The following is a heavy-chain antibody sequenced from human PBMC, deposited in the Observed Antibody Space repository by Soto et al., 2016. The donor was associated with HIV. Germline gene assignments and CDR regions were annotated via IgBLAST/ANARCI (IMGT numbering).Heavy chain of an antibody. D-gene: IGHD6-19*01. Sequence: EVQLVESGGGVVQPGGSLRLSCAASGFTFDDYAMHWVRQAPGKGLEWVSLISGDGGSTYYADSVKGRFTISRDNSKNSLYLQMNSLRTEDTALYYCAKDMGSGWTRGVYYFDYWGQGTLVTVSS. V-gene: IGHV3-43*02. J-gene: IGHJ4*02. CDR3: AKDMGSGWTRGVYYFDY. CDR1: GFTFDDYA. CDR2: ISGDGGST.